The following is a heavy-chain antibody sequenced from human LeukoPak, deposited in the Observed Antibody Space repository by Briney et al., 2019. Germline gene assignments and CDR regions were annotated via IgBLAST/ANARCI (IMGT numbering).Heavy chain of an antibody. CDR1: GGPINGYY. V-gene: IGHV4-59*01. CDR2: VYYSAST. Sequence: PSETLSLTCTVSGGPINGYYWSWIQQPPGKGLEWIGYVYYSASTNYNPSLKSRVTISVDTSKKQFSLRLSSVTAAETAVYYCARGIMTTVPTFDYWGQGTLVTVSS. D-gene: IGHD4-17*01. CDR3: ARGIMTTVPTFDY. J-gene: IGHJ4*02.